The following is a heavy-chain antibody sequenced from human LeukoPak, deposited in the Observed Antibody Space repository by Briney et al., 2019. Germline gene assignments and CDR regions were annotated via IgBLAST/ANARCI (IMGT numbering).Heavy chain of an antibody. J-gene: IGHJ4*02. Sequence: GESLKISCKASGYIFTNFWIGWVRQMPGKGLEWMGIIRPGNSDTRYRPSFQGQVTMSADKSINTAYLQWNSLKASDTALYYCARLISSSWYEFDFWGQGTLVTVSS. V-gene: IGHV5-51*01. D-gene: IGHD6-13*01. CDR1: GYIFTNFW. CDR3: ARLISSSWYEFDF. CDR2: IRPGNSDT.